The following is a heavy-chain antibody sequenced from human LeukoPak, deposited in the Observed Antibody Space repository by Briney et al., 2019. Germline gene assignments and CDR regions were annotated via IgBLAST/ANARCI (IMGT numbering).Heavy chain of an antibody. CDR1: GFTFSTYW. D-gene: IGHD3/OR15-3a*01. Sequence: PGGSLRLSCAASGFTFSTYWMSWVRQAPGKGLEWVANIKQVGSEKYYVDSVKGRFTISRDNAKNSLYLQMNSLRAEDTAVYYCARDADFLYYFDYWGQGTLVTVSS. V-gene: IGHV3-7*01. J-gene: IGHJ4*02. CDR3: ARDADFLYYFDY. CDR2: IKQVGSEK.